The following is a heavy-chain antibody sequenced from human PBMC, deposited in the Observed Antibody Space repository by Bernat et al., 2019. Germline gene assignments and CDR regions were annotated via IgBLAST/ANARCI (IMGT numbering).Heavy chain of an antibody. CDR3: AGLCCSSGACFDH. V-gene: IGHV3-74*01. CDR2: IHPGGSSA. Sequence: EVQLVESGGDLVQPGGSLRLSCEASGFTFSNFWMSWVRQGPGKGLVWVAQIHPGGSSAAYADPVKGRFTISRDNAKNTLYLQVDSLGGEDTAVYYCAGLCCSSGACFDHWGQGALVTVSS. D-gene: IGHD2-2*01. J-gene: IGHJ4*02. CDR1: GFTFSNFW.